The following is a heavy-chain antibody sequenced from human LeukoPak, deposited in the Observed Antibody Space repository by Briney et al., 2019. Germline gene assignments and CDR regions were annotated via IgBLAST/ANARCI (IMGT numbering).Heavy chain of an antibody. D-gene: IGHD3-22*01. CDR1: GFTVSSNY. Sequence: GGSLRLSCTACGFTVSSNYMSWVRQAPGKGLEGVSVIYSGGSTYYADSVKGRFTSSRDNSKNTLYLQMNSLRAEDTAVYYCARDNVYYYDSSGYAFDIWGQGTMVTVSS. CDR2: IYSGGST. J-gene: IGHJ3*02. CDR3: ARDNVYYYDSSGYAFDI. V-gene: IGHV3-53*01.